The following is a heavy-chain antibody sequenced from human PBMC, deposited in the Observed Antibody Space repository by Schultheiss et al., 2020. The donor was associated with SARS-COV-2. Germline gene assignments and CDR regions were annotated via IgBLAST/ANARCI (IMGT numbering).Heavy chain of an antibody. D-gene: IGHD6-13*01. V-gene: IGHV5-51*01. CDR2: IYPGDSDT. CDR1: GYSFTSYW. CDR3: ARHIAAAEWIFDY. Sequence: GGSLRLSCKGSGYSFTSYWIGWVRQMPGKGLEWMGIIYPGDSDTRYSPSFQGQVTISADKSISTAYLQWSSLKASDTAMYYCARHIAAAEWIFDYWGQGTLVTVSS. J-gene: IGHJ4*02.